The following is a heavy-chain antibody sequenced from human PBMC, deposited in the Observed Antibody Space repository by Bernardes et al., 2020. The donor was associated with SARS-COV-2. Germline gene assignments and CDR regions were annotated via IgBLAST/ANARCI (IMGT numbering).Heavy chain of an antibody. V-gene: IGHV3-21*01. CDR3: ARGGQGQLEYYYGLDV. CDR1: GFIFTDYT. Sequence: GGSLRLSCAASGFIFTDYTMNWVRQAPGKGLECVASITSRGSFIYYADSVKGRFTISRDNAKNSVFLQMSSLRAEDMAVYYCARGGQGQLEYYYGLDVWGQGTTVTVSS. D-gene: IGHD1-1*01. CDR2: ITSRGSFI. J-gene: IGHJ6*02.